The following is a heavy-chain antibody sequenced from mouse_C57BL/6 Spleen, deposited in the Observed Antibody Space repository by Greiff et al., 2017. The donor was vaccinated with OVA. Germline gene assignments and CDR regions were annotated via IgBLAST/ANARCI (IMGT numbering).Heavy chain of an antibody. Sequence: QVQLQQPGAELVRPGSSVKLSCKASGYTFTSYRMDWVKQRPGQGLEWIGNIYPSDSETHYNQKFKDKATLTVDKSSSTAYMQLSSLTSEDSAVYYCARRGSTRGFAYWGQGTLVTVSA. V-gene: IGHV1-61*01. CDR1: GYTFTSYR. D-gene: IGHD2-1*01. CDR3: ARRGSTRGFAY. CDR2: IYPSDSET. J-gene: IGHJ3*01.